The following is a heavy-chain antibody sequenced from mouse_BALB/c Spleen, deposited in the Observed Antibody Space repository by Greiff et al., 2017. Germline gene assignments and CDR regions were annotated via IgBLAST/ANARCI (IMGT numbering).Heavy chain of an antibody. J-gene: IGHJ4*01. V-gene: IGHV5-12-1*01. CDR3: ARHPYYYGSSYDYAMDY. CDR2: ISSGGGST. Sequence: EVQLQESGGGLVKPGGSLKLSCAASGFAFSSYDMSWVRQTPEKRLEWVAYISSGGGSTYYPDTVKGRFTISRDNAKNTLYLQMSSLKSEDTAMYYCARHPYYYGSSYDYAMDYWGQGTSVTVSS. D-gene: IGHD1-1*01. CDR1: GFAFSSYD.